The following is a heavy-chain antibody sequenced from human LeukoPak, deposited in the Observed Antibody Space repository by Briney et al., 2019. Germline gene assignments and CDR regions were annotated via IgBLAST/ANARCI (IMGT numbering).Heavy chain of an antibody. D-gene: IGHD2-15*01. CDR3: ARGAPGYCSGGSCYSNAFDI. CDR1: GGSISSYY. Sequence: SETLSLTCTVSGGSISSYYWSWIRQPPGKGLEWIGRSYTSGSTNYNPSLKSRVTMSVETSKNQFSLKLSSVTAADTAVYYCARGAPGYCSGGSCYSNAFDIWGQGTMVTVSS. CDR2: SYTSGST. V-gene: IGHV4-4*07. J-gene: IGHJ3*02.